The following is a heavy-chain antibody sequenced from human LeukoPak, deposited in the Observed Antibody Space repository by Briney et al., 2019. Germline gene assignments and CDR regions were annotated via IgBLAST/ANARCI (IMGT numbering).Heavy chain of an antibody. Sequence: GGSLRLSCAASGFTFSSYNMNWVRQAPGKGLEWVSSISSSSSYIYYADSVKGRFTISRDNAKNSLYLQMNSLRAEDTAVYYCARERDASYYYDSSGYYGNFDYWGQGTLVTVSS. CDR1: GFTFSSYN. V-gene: IGHV3-21*01. J-gene: IGHJ4*02. CDR3: ARERDASYYYDSSGYYGNFDY. D-gene: IGHD3-22*01. CDR2: ISSSSSYI.